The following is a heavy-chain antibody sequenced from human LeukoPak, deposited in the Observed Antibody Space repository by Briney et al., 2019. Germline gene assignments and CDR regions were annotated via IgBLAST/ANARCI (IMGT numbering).Heavy chain of an antibody. D-gene: IGHD4-23*01. J-gene: IGHJ5*02. Sequence: SETLSLTCAVYGGSFSGYYWSWIRQPPGKGLEWIGEINHSGSTNYNPSLKSRVTISVDTSKNQFSLKLSSVTAADTAVYYCARLSGSYGGNSRYSWFDPWGQGTLVTVSS. CDR1: GGSFSGYY. CDR2: INHSGST. V-gene: IGHV4-34*01. CDR3: ARLSGSYGGNSRYSWFDP.